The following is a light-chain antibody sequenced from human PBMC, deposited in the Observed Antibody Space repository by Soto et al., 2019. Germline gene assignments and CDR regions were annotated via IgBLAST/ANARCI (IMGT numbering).Light chain of an antibody. V-gene: IGLV2-11*01. CDR3: CSFSGSYTFWV. Sequence: QSALTQPRLVSGSPGQSVTISCTGTSSDVGDYNYVSWYQQYPGKAPKLVIYDVSKRPSGVPDRFSGSKSGNTASLTISGLPAEDEADYSCCSFSGSYTFWVFGGGTKLTV. CDR2: DVS. J-gene: IGLJ3*02. CDR1: SSDVGDYNY.